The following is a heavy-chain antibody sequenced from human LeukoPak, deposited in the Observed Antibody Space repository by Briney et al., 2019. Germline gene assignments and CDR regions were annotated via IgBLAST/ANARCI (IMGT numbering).Heavy chain of an antibody. V-gene: IGHV4-39*01. CDR2: IYYSGST. Sequence: SETLSLTCTVSGGSISSSSYYWGWIRQPPGKGLEWIGSIYYSGSTYYNPSLKSRVTISVDTSKNQFSLKLSSVTAADTAVYYCARHGPYYWYFDLWGRGTLVTVSS. CDR3: ARHGPYYWYFDL. CDR1: GGSISSSSYY. J-gene: IGHJ2*01.